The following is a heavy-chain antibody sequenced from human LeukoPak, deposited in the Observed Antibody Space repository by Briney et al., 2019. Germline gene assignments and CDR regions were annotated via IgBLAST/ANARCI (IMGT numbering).Heavy chain of an antibody. Sequence: GASVKVSCKASGYTFTSYDINWVRQATGQGLEWMGWMNPNSGNTGYAQKFQGRVTMTRNTSISTAYMELSSLRSEDTAVYYCARVRGVMGDMDVWGKGTTVTVSS. J-gene: IGHJ6*03. CDR2: MNPNSGNT. CDR1: GYTFTSYD. V-gene: IGHV1-8*01. D-gene: IGHD3-10*01. CDR3: ARVRGVMGDMDV.